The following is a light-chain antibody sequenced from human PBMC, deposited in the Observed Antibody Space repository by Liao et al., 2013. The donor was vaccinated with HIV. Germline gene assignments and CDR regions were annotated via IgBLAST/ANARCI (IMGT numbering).Light chain of an antibody. CDR3: QVWDTSSAHQV. Sequence: SYVLTQPPSVSVAPGKTARITCGGNNIGSKSVNWYRHKPGQAPVMVIFYDRDRPSGIPARFSASNSGNTATLTISRVEAGDEADYYCQVWDTSSAHQVFGGGTKLTVL. J-gene: IGLJ3*02. V-gene: IGLV3-21*04. CDR2: YDR. CDR1: NIGSKS.